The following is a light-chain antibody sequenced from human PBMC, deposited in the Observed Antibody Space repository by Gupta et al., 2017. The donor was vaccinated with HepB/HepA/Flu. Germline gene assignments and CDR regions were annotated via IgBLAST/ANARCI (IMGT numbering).Light chain of an antibody. CDR3: QQYNDWPAT. J-gene: IGKJ3*01. Sequence: EIEMTQSLATLPVSPGERATLSCRASQSFNYLAWYQQKPGQAPRLLIYGTSTRANGVPARFRGSGSGTEFTLTISSLQSEDFAIYYCQQYNDWPATFGPGTKVDIK. CDR2: GTS. V-gene: IGKV3-15*01. CDR1: QSFNY.